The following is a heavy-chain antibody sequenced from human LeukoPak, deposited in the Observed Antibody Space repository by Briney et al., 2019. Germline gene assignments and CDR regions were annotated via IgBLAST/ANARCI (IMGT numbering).Heavy chain of an antibody. CDR1: GGTFSSYA. Sequence: SVKVSCKASGGTFSSYAISWVRQAPGQGLEWMGGIIPIFGTANYAQKFQGRVTITTDESTSTAYMELSSLRSEDTAVYYCARARFSIKGGVTLYYFDYWGQGTLVTVSS. D-gene: IGHD5-18*01. CDR2: IIPIFGTA. J-gene: IGHJ4*02. V-gene: IGHV1-69*05. CDR3: ARARFSIKGGVTLYYFDY.